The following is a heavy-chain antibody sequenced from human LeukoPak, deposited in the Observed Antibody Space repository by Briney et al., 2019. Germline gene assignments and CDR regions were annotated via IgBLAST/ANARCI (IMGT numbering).Heavy chain of an antibody. J-gene: IGHJ6*03. D-gene: IGHD3-3*01. V-gene: IGHV3-7*01. CDR1: GFTFSNYW. Sequence: PGGSLRLSCAASGFTFSNYWMTWVRQAPGKGLEWLADINQNGSEKLYVNSVRGRFTISRDNAKMSLFLQMNSLRAEDTAVYYCARDNGVVHGVYYMDVWGKGTTVTVS. CDR2: INQNGSEK. CDR3: ARDNGVVHGVYYMDV.